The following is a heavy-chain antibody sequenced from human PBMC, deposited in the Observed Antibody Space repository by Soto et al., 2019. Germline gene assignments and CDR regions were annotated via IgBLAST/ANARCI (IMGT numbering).Heavy chain of an antibody. J-gene: IGHJ4*02. CDR2: ISSSSSTI. Sequence: PGGSLRLSCEASGFTFSSYNLNWVRQAPGKGLEWVSYISSSSSTIYYADSVKGRFTISRDNAKNSLYLQMNSLRDEDTAVYYCARAPGESGSYYGFFDDWGQGT. V-gene: IGHV3-48*02. CDR1: GFTFSSYN. CDR3: ARAPGESGSYYGFFDD. D-gene: IGHD1-26*01.